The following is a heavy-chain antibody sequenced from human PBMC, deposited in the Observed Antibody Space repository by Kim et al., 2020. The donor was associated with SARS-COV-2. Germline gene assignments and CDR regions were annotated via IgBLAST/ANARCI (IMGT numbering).Heavy chain of an antibody. D-gene: IGHD3-22*01. CDR1: GFTFSAYA. V-gene: IGHV3-23*01. CDR3: VRHFGSSGSEFQH. CDR2: ISGSDSST. Sequence: GGSLRLSCAASGFTFSAYAMSWVRQAPGKGLEWVSGISGSDSSTYNADSVKGRFIISRDNSKNTLHLQMNSLRAEDTAVYHCVRHFGSSGSEFQHWGQGTLVTVSS. J-gene: IGHJ1*01.